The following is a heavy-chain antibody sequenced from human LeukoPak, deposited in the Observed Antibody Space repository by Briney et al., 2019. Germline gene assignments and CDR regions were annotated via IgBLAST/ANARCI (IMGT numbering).Heavy chain of an antibody. CDR2: THYSGNA. V-gene: IGHV4-31*03. CDR3: ARGLSSRDEY. J-gene: IGHJ4*02. D-gene: IGHD2/OR15-2a*01. CDR1: GGSITSGSYY. Sequence: SETLSLTCTVSGGSITSGSYYWTWIRQHPGKGLEWIGYTHYSGNAYYNPSLKSRVTISVDTSKNQFSLNLSSVTAADTAVYCCARGLSSRDEYWGQGTLVTVSS.